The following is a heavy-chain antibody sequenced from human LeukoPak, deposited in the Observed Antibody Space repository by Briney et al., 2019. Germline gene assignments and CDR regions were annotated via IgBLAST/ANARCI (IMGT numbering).Heavy chain of an antibody. CDR2: IYTGGST. V-gene: IGHV3-53*01. D-gene: IGHD5-24*01. J-gene: IGHJ4*02. CDR1: GFTFTSYS. Sequence: GGSLRLSCAASGFTFTSYSMSWVRQAPGKGLEWVSVIYTGGSTYYADSVKGRFTISRDNAKNSLYLEMNSLSAEDTAVYYCARDRGWLQSDYWGQGALVTVSS. CDR3: ARDRGWLQSDY.